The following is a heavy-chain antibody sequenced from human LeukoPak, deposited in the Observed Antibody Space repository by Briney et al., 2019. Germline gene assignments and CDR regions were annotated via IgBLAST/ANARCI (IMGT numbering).Heavy chain of an antibody. CDR1: GFTFSGYW. D-gene: IGHD2-2*01. V-gene: IGHV3-74*01. J-gene: IGHJ4*02. Sequence: GGSLRLSCAASGFTFSGYWMHWVRQAPGKGLVWVARISTDGSYTSNADCVKGRFTISRDNAKNTVYLQMSSLRAEDTAIYYCARICSTTDCLISAWGQGTLVTVSS. CDR3: ARICSTTDCLISA. CDR2: ISTDGSYT.